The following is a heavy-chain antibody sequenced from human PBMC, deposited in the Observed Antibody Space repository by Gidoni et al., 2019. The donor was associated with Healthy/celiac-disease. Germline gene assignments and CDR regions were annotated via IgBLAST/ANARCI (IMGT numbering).Heavy chain of an antibody. Sequence: QVQLVESGGGVVPPGTSLRLSCAASGFPFSIYGMHWVREAPGKGLGWGAVISYDGSNKYYADSVKGRFTISRDNSKNTLYLQMNSLRAEDTAVYYSARDYSGYDPYFDYWGQGTLVTVSS. D-gene: IGHD5-12*01. CDR3: ARDYSGYDPYFDY. J-gene: IGHJ4*02. CDR2: ISYDGSNK. V-gene: IGHV3-30*03. CDR1: GFPFSIYG.